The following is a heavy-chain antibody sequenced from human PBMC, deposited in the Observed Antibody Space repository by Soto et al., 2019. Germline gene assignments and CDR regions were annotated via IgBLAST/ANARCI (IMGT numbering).Heavy chain of an antibody. CDR2: IIPIFGTA. Sequence: QVQLVQSGAEVKKPGSSVKVSCKASGGTFSSYAISWVRQAPGQGLECMGGIIPIFGTANYAQKFQGRVTITADESTSTAYMELSSLRSEDTAVYYCARERDSSGYWGIDYWGQGTLVTVSS. D-gene: IGHD3-22*01. CDR3: ARERDSSGYWGIDY. CDR1: GGTFSSYA. J-gene: IGHJ4*02. V-gene: IGHV1-69*01.